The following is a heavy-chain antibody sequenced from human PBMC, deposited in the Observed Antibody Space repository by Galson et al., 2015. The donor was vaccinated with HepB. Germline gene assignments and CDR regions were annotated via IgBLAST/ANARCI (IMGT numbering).Heavy chain of an antibody. V-gene: IGHV3-30-3*01. CDR2: ISYDGSNK. Sequence: SLRLSCAASGFTFSSYAMHWVRQAPGKGLEWVAVISYDGSNKYYADSVKGRFTTSRDNSKNTLYLQMNSLRAEDTAVYYCARDRGRGNTMVRGVMGLADYWGQGTLVTVSS. CDR1: GFTFSSYA. CDR3: ARDRGRGNTMVRGVMGLADY. D-gene: IGHD3-10*01. J-gene: IGHJ4*02.